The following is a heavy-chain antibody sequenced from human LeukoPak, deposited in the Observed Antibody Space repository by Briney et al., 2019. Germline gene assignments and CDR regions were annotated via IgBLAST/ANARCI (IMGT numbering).Heavy chain of an antibody. J-gene: IGHJ4*02. CDR2: ISGSGAGT. D-gene: IGHD5-12*01. CDR3: VKDTQYSGYENFDY. V-gene: IGHV3-23*01. CDR1: GFTFNSCA. Sequence: GGSLRLSCAVSGFTFNSCAMSWVRQAPGKGLEWVSGISGSGAGTYYADSVKGRFTISRDNSKNTLYLQMSSLRAEDTAVYYCVKDTQYSGYENFDYWGQGTLVTVSS.